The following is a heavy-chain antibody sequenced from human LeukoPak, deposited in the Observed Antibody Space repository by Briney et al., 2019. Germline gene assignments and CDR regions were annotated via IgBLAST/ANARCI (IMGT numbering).Heavy chain of an antibody. CDR1: GFTFSSHS. CDR3: ASSKIVVVPAATDY. J-gene: IGHJ4*02. CDR2: ISSSSSTI. V-gene: IGHV3-48*01. D-gene: IGHD2-2*01. Sequence: PGGSLRLSCAASGFTFSSHSMNWVRQAPGKGLEWVSYISSSSSTIYYADSVKGRFTISRDNAKNSLYLQMNSLRAEDTAVYYCASSKIVVVPAATDYWGQGTLVTVSS.